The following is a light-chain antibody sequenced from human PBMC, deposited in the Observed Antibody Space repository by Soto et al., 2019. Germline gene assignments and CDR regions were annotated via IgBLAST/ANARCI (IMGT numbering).Light chain of an antibody. Sequence: DIQMTQSPSTLSASVGDRVTITCRASQSISTWLAWYQQKPGKAPKLLIYDASSLESGVPSRFGGGGSGTEFILTISSLQPDDFATYYCQQYDSYSWTFGQGTKVDIK. CDR2: DAS. J-gene: IGKJ1*01. V-gene: IGKV1-5*01. CDR3: QQYDSYSWT. CDR1: QSISTW.